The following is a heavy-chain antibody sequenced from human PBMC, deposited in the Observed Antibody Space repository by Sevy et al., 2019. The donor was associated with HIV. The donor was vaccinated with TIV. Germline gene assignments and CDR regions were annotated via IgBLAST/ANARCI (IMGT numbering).Heavy chain of an antibody. J-gene: IGHJ4*02. Sequence: GGSLRLSCAASGFTFTNYGMHWVRQAPGKGLEWVSGISNSGANTYYSDSVRGRFTVSRDNSKNTVYLQLNSLRAEDTAVYYCAKEWTLLSDWYGEFDYWGQGTLVTVSS. D-gene: IGHD6-19*01. CDR2: ISNSGANT. CDR1: GFTFTNYG. V-gene: IGHV3-23*01. CDR3: AKEWTLLSDWYGEFDY.